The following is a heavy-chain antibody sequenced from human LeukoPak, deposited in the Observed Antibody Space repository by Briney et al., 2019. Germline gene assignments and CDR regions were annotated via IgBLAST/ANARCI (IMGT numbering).Heavy chain of an antibody. CDR2: ISSDGSGT. J-gene: IGHJ5*02. Sequence: GGSLRLSCAASGISFSSSHMHWVRQAPGKGLEWVAGISSDGSGTYYADSVKGRFTISRDNSKNTLYLQMDSLRTEDTAVYYCARSLVRGVRWFDPWGQGTLVTVSS. D-gene: IGHD3-10*01. CDR3: ARSLVRGVRWFDP. V-gene: IGHV3-30*04. CDR1: GISFSSSH.